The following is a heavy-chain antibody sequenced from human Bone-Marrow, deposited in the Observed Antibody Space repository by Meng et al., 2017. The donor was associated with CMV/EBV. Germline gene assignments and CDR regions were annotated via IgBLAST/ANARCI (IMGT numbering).Heavy chain of an antibody. CDR1: GFTFSSYW. Sequence: GESLKISCAASGFTFSSYWMSWVRQAPGKGLEWVSGINWNGGSTGYADSVKGRFTISRDNAKNSLYLQMNSLRAEDTALYHCARRLPGGWFDPWGQGTLVTVSS. CDR3: ARRLPGGWFDP. CDR2: INWNGGST. D-gene: IGHD1-14*01. V-gene: IGHV3-20*01. J-gene: IGHJ5*02.